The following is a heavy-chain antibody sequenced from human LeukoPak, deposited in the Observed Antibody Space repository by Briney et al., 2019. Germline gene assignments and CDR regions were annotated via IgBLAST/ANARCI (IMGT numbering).Heavy chain of an antibody. CDR2: ISAYNGNT. V-gene: IGHV1-18*01. Sequence: ASVKVSCKVPDYMLTSFGISWVRQAPGQGLEWMGWISAYNGNTNYAQKLQGRVTMTTDTSTSTAYMEPRSLRSDDTAVYYCATNPLSAEYFQHWGQGTLVTVSS. J-gene: IGHJ1*01. CDR3: ATNPLSAEYFQH. CDR1: DYMLTSFG.